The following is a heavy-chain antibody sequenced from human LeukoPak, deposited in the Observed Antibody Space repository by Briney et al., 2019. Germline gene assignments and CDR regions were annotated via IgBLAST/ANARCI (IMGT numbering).Heavy chain of an antibody. CDR1: GYTFTSYD. Sequence: ASVKVSCKASGYTFTSYDINWVRQATGQGLEWMGWMNPNSGNTGYARKFQGRVTITRNTSISTAYMELSSLRSEDTAVYYCAREFYFWSGYATYYFDYWGQGTLVTVSS. CDR2: MNPNSGNT. J-gene: IGHJ4*02. D-gene: IGHD3-3*01. CDR3: AREFYFWSGYATYYFDY. V-gene: IGHV1-8*03.